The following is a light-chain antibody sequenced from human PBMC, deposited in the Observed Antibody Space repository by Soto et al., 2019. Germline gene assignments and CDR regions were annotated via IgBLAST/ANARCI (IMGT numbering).Light chain of an antibody. CDR3: QQSHSPPLT. Sequence: DIQMTQSPSSLSASVGDRVTLTCRASQTVNNYLVWYQQKPGKAPKLLIYGASSLIRGVPPRFSGSGSGTDFTLTISDLQPEDFATYYCQQSHSPPLTFGGGNRVEI. V-gene: IGKV1-39*01. CDR1: QTVNNY. J-gene: IGKJ4*01. CDR2: GAS.